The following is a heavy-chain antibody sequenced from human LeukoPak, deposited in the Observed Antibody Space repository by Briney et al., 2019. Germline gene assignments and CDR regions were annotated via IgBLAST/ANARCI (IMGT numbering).Heavy chain of an antibody. CDR2: ISWNSGSM. V-gene: IGHV3-9*01. CDR1: GFTFDDYA. J-gene: IGHJ4*02. CDR3: AKDRGGRYLSRGFDY. D-gene: IGHD3-10*01. Sequence: GGSLRLSCAASGFTFDDYAMHWVRQGPGMGLEWVSGISWNSGSMGYADSVKGRFTISRDNAKNSLYLQMNSLRAEDTALYYCAKDRGGRYLSRGFDYWGQGTLVTVSS.